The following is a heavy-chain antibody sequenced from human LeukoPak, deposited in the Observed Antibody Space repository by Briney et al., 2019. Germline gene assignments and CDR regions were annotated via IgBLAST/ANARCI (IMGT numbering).Heavy chain of an antibody. CDR1: GFTFSSYG. V-gene: IGHV3-30*19. D-gene: IGHD3-3*01. Sequence: GGSLRLSCAASGFTFSSYGMHWVRQAPGKGLEWVAVISYDGSNKYYADSVKGRFTISRDNSKNTLYLQMNSLRAEDTAVDYCARGHYDFWSGYSHWGQGTLVTVSS. CDR2: ISYDGSNK. CDR3: ARGHYDFWSGYSH. J-gene: IGHJ4*02.